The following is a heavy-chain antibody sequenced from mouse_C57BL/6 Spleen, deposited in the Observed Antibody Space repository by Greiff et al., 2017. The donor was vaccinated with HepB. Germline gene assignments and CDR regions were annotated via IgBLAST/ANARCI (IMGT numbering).Heavy chain of an antibody. V-gene: IGHV5-16*01. Sequence: EVMLVESEGGLVQPGSSMKLSCTASGFTFSDYYMAWVRQVPEKGLEWVANINYDGSSTYYLDSLKSRFIISRDNAKNILYLQMSSLKSEDTATYYCAAYDGYYKFAYWGQGTLVTVSA. CDR1: GFTFSDYY. D-gene: IGHD2-3*01. CDR3: AAYDGYYKFAY. CDR2: INYDGSST. J-gene: IGHJ3*01.